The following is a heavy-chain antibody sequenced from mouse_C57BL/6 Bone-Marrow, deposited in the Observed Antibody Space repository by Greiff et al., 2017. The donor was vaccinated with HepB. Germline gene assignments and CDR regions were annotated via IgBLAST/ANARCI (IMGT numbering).Heavy chain of an antibody. J-gene: IGHJ1*03. CDR1: GFTFSDFY. CDR3: ARDADWDGYFDV. Sequence: EVNVVESGGGLVQSGRSLRLSCATSGFTFSDFYMEWVRQAPGKGLEWIAASRNKANDYTTEYSASVKGRFIVSRDTSQSILYLQMNALRAEDTAIYYCARDADWDGYFDVWGTGTTVTVSS. CDR2: SRNKANDYTT. V-gene: IGHV7-1*01. D-gene: IGHD4-1*01.